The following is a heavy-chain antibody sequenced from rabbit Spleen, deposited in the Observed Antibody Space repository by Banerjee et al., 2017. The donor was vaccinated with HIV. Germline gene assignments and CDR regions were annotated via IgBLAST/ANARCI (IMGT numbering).Heavy chain of an antibody. J-gene: IGHJ6*01. CDR1: GFDFSSYYY. CDR2: IDTGSSGFT. CDR3: ARDTSSSFSSYGMDL. Sequence: QSLEESGGDLVKPGASLTLTCTASGFDFSSYYYMCWVRQAPGKGLEWIACIDTGSSGFTYFATWAKGRFTCSKTSSTTVTLQMTRLTAADTATYFCARDTSSSFSSYGMDLWGQGTLVTVS. V-gene: IGHV1S40*01. D-gene: IGHD1-1*01.